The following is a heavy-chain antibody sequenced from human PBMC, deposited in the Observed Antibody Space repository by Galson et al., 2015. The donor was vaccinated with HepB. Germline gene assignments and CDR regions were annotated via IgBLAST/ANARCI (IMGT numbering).Heavy chain of an antibody. CDR3: ARGGGAAAADY. Sequence: SLRLSCAASGFTFSDYYMSWIRQAPGKGPEWVSYISTTRSYTNIADSVRGRFTISRDNANYSLFLQINNLRAEDTAVYYCARGGGAAAADYWGQGTLVTVSS. CDR2: ISTTRSYT. J-gene: IGHJ4*02. CDR1: GFTFSDYY. D-gene: IGHD6-13*01. V-gene: IGHV3-11*06.